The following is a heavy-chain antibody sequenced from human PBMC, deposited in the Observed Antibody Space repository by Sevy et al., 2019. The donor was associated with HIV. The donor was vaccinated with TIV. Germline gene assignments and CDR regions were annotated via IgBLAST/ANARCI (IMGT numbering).Heavy chain of an antibody. CDR3: ARRSDYYDTSGYYYFDY. CDR1: GGSIVAYY. D-gene: IGHD3-22*01. CDR2: ISYRGDT. Sequence: SETLSLTCSVSGGSIVAYYWSWIRQPPGKGLEWIGYISYRGDTNYNPSLKSRVSISVDTSNNQFSLRLTSVTAADTAVYYGARRSDYYDTSGYYYFDYWGQGTLVTVSS. J-gene: IGHJ4*02. V-gene: IGHV4-59*12.